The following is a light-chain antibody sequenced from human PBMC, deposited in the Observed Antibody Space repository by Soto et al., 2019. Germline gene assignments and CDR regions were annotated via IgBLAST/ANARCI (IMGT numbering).Light chain of an antibody. CDR3: QQYGGSPNT. J-gene: IGKJ2*01. CDR1: QSINSIH. CDR2: GAS. V-gene: IGKV3-20*01. Sequence: EIVLTQSPGTLSLSPGERATLSCRANQSINSIHLAWYQQKPGQAPRLLIYGASSRATGIPDRFSGSGSGTDFTLTISRLEPEDFAVYYCQQYGGSPNTFGQGTK.